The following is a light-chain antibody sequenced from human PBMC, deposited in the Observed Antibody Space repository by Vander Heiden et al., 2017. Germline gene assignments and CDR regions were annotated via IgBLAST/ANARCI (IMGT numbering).Light chain of an antibody. Sequence: DIQLTQSPSFLSASVGDRVTFTCRASQGISRSLAWYQQKPGNAPQLLIYAASTLQTGVPSRFSGSGSGTEFTLTISSLQPEDFATYYCQQLKSYPFPTFGGGTKVEIK. CDR2: AAS. J-gene: IGKJ4*01. CDR3: QQLKSYPFPT. V-gene: IGKV1-9*01. CDR1: QGISRS.